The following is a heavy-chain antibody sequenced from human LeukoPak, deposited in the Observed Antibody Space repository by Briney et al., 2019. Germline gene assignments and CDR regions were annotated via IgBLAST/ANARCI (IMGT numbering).Heavy chain of an antibody. CDR2: INPSGGST. CDR3: ARTLTLPNWFDP. Sequence: ASVKVSCKASGYTFTSYYLHWVRQAPGQGLEWMGIINPSGGSTSYAQKFQGRVTMTRDTSTSTVYMELSSLRSEDTAVYSCARTLTLPNWFDPWGQGTLVTVSS. V-gene: IGHV1-46*01. J-gene: IGHJ5*02. D-gene: IGHD2-21*02. CDR1: GYTFTSYY.